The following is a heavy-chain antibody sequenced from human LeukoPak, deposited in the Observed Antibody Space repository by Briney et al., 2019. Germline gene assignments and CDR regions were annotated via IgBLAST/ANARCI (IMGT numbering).Heavy chain of an antibody. CDR3: SRTPTMIVSFFDY. J-gene: IGHJ4*02. CDR1: GFTFSSYW. D-gene: IGHD3-22*01. Sequence: PGGSPRLSCAASGFTFSSYWMSWVRQAPGKGLEWVANIKQDGSEKYYVDSVKGRFTISRDNAKNSLYLQMNSLRAEDTAVYYCSRTPTMIVSFFDYWGQGTLVTVSS. V-gene: IGHV3-7*01. CDR2: IKQDGSEK.